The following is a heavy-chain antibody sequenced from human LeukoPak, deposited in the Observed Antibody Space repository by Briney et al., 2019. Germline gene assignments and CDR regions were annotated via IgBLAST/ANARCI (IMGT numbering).Heavy chain of an antibody. J-gene: IGHJ6*03. CDR2: INPNRGDT. Sequence: ASVKVTCKASGYTFIDYYLHWLRQAPGQGLEWMGRINPNRGDTKPAQKFQGRVTITADKSTSTAYMELSSLRSEDTAVYYCARGITYYDFWSGYSLKNYYYYYMDVWGKGTTVTVSS. D-gene: IGHD3-3*01. CDR3: ARGITYYDFWSGYSLKNYYYYYMDV. V-gene: IGHV1-2*06. CDR1: GYTFIDYY.